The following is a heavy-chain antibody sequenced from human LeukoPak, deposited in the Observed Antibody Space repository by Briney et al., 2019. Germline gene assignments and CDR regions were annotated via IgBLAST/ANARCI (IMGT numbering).Heavy chain of an antibody. CDR3: ARDHGYCTNGVCRYFDY. V-gene: IGHV3-21*01. CDR2: ISSSSSYI. D-gene: IGHD2-8*01. J-gene: IGHJ4*02. CDR1: GFTFSSYS. Sequence: GSLRLSCXAXGFTFSSYSMNWVRQAPGKGLEWVSSISSSSSYIYYADSVKGRFTISRDNAKSSLYLQMNSLRAEDTAVYYCARDHGYCTNGVCRYFDYWGQGTLVTVSS.